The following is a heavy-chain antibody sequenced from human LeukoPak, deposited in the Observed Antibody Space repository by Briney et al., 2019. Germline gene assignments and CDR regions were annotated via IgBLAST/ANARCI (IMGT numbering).Heavy chain of an antibody. J-gene: IGHJ5*02. CDR3: ARVRDRFGELPNWFDP. CDR2: ISAYNGNT. Sequence: ASVKVSCKASGYTFTSYGISWVRQAPGQGLEWMGWISAYNGNTNYAQKLQGRVTMTTDTSTSTAYMEQRSLRSDDTAVYYCARVRDRFGELPNWFDPWGQGTLVTVSS. V-gene: IGHV1-18*01. D-gene: IGHD3-16*01. CDR1: GYTFTSYG.